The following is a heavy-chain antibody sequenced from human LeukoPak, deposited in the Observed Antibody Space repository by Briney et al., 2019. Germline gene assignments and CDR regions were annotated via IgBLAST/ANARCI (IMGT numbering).Heavy chain of an antibody. CDR3: ARDRGYNYGSFSTYYYFYGLDV. V-gene: IGHV3-74*01. D-gene: IGHD1-1*01. CDR1: GFSFSSYW. CDR2: IKSXXSST. Sequence: GGSLRLSCAASGFSFSSYWMHWVRQAPGKGLVWVSLIKSXXSSTTYADSVKGRFTISRDNAKNTLYLQMNSLRAEDTAVYYCARDRGYNYGSFSTYYYFYGLDVWGQGTTVTVSS. J-gene: IGHJ6*02.